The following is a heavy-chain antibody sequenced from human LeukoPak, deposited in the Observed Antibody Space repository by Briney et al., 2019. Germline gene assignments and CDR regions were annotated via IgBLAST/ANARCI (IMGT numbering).Heavy chain of an antibody. Sequence: PSETLSLTCTVSGGSISSSSYYWGWIRQPPGKGLEWIGSIYYSGSTYYNPSLKSRVTISVDTSKNQFSLKLSSVTAADTAVYYCARDNSGSYYDYFDYWGQGTLVTVSS. CDR2: IYYSGST. CDR3: ARDNSGSYYDYFDY. V-gene: IGHV4-39*07. J-gene: IGHJ4*02. CDR1: GGSISSSSYY. D-gene: IGHD1-26*01.